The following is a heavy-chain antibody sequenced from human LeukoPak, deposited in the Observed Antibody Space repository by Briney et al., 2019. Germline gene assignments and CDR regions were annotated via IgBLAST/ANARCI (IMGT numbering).Heavy chain of an antibody. V-gene: IGHV1-2*02. CDR1: GYTFTGYY. CDR2: INPNSGGT. J-gene: IGHJ4*02. D-gene: IGHD3-22*01. CDR3: AREAGGYYYDSSGYSDY. Sequence: ASVKVSCKASGYTFTGYYAHWVRQATGQGLEWMGWINPNSGGTNYAQKFQGRVTVTRDTAISTAYMELSRLRSDDTAVYYCAREAGGYYYDSSGYSDYWGQGTLVTVSS.